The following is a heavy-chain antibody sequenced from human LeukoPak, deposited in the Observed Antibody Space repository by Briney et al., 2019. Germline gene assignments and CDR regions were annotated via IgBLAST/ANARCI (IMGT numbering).Heavy chain of an antibody. V-gene: IGHV3-23*01. CDR3: AKGGGSSCYSPSDY. D-gene: IGHD2-15*01. CDR2: ISGSGGST. CDR1: GFTFSSYT. J-gene: IGHJ4*02. Sequence: GGSLRLSCAASGFTFSSYTMSWVRQAPGKGLEWVSAISGSGGSTYYADSVKGRFTISRDNSKNTLYLQMNSLRAEDTAVYYCAKGGGSSCYSPSDYWGQGTLVTVSS.